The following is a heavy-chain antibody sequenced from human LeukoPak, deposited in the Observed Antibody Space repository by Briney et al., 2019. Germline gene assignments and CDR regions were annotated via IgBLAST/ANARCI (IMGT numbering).Heavy chain of an antibody. CDR3: ARDHGPRTTLPDY. CDR1: GFTFSSYW. CDR2: IKQDGSEK. Sequence: GGSLRLSCAASGFTFSSYWMSWVRQAPGKGLEWVANIKQDGSEKYYVDSVKGRFTISRDNAKNSPYLQMNSLRAEDTAVYYCARDHGPRTTLPDYWGQGTLVTVSS. J-gene: IGHJ4*02. V-gene: IGHV3-7*01. D-gene: IGHD1-1*01.